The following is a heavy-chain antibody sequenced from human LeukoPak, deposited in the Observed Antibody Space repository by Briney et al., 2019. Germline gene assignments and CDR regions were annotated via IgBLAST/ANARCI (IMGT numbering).Heavy chain of an antibody. Sequence: GGSLRLSCAASGFMFSSYWMSWVRQSPGRGLEWVANIKGDGSEKYYVDSVKGRFTISRDNAKNSLFLQMNSLRAEDTAVYYCAREGIAAGATAFDYWGQGTLVTASS. CDR3: AREGIAAGATAFDY. CDR1: GFMFSSYW. V-gene: IGHV3-7*01. J-gene: IGHJ4*02. D-gene: IGHD6-13*01. CDR2: IKGDGSEK.